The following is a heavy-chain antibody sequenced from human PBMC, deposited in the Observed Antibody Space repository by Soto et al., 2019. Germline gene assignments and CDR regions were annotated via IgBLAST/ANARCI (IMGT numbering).Heavy chain of an antibody. CDR3: AKGQGFSAYYYGMDV. J-gene: IGHJ6*02. Sequence: EVQLSESGGGLVQPGGSLRLSCAVSGFSFAGYAMSWVRQAPGKGLEWVSGISGGGASTYYAGSVKGRFTISRDNSGYTVYLQMNSLIAEDTAVYYCAKGQGFSAYYYGMDVWGQGTAVTVSS. CDR2: ISGGGAST. CDR1: GFSFAGYA. D-gene: IGHD6-19*01. V-gene: IGHV3-23*01.